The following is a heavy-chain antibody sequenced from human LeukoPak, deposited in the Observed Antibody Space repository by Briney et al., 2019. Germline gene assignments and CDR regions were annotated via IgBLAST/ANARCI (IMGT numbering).Heavy chain of an antibody. CDR3: ARAPSEIGGYYPEYFRH. Sequence: TGGSLRLSCAASGFTFSTYWMHWVRQAPGKGLVWVSRIKSDGSTNYADSVKGRFTISRGNAKNTVSLRMNSLRPEDTGVYYCARAPSEIGGYYPEYFRHWGQGTLVTVSS. J-gene: IGHJ1*01. CDR1: GFTFSTYW. CDR2: IKSDGST. D-gene: IGHD3-22*01. V-gene: IGHV3-74*01.